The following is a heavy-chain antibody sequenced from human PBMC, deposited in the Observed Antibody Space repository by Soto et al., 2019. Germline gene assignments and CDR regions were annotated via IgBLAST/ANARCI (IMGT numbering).Heavy chain of an antibody. D-gene: IGHD3-16*02. CDR2: IMPGSSHI. Sequence: PGVSLRLSCAASGFTFSIYSMNWVRQAPGKGLEWVSYIMPGSSHIFYADSVKGRFTISRGNSENTLYLQMNGLRADDTALYFCAKSRVFIGAIVTLLDSWGQGTQVTVSS. V-gene: IGHV3-48*01. CDR1: GFTFSIYS. CDR3: AKSRVFIGAIVTLLDS. J-gene: IGHJ4*02.